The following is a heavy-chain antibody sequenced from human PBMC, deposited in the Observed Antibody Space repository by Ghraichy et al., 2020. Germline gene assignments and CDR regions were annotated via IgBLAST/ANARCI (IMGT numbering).Heavy chain of an antibody. CDR1: GFTFSSYA. V-gene: IGHV3-23*01. CDR2: ISGSGGST. J-gene: IGHJ4*02. CDR3: AKGFVDTAMVPFDY. D-gene: IGHD5-18*01. Sequence: LTCAASGFTFSSYAMSWVRQAPGKGLEWVSAISGSGGSTYYADSVKGRFTISRDNSKNTLYLQMNSLRAEDTAVYYCAKGFVDTAMVPFDYWGQGTLVTVSS.